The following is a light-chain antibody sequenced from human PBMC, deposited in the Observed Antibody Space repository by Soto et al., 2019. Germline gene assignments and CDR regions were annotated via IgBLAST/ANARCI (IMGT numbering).Light chain of an antibody. Sequence: QSVLTQPPSASATPGQRVTISCSGSSSNVASNTINWYQQVPGKAPKLLIYSDDQRPSGVPDRFSGSKAGTSASLAISGLQSEDEADYYCATWDDSLDGVVFGGGTKLTVL. CDR3: ATWDDSLDGVV. V-gene: IGLV1-44*01. CDR1: SSNVASNT. CDR2: SDD. J-gene: IGLJ3*02.